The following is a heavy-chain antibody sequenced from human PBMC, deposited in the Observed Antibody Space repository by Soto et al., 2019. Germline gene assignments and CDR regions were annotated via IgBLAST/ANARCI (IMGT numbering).Heavy chain of an antibody. CDR2: ITGSGDTT. V-gene: IGHV3-23*01. J-gene: IGHJ6*02. Sequence: GGSLRLSCAASGFTFSTYAMSWVRQAPGKGLEWVSGITGSGDTTWYADPVKGRFTISRDNSQDTLYLQMDSLRPEDTAVYYCARGMTTHYYYYYGMDVWGQGTTVTVSS. D-gene: IGHD4-17*01. CDR3: ARGMTTHYYYYYGMDV. CDR1: GFTFSTYA.